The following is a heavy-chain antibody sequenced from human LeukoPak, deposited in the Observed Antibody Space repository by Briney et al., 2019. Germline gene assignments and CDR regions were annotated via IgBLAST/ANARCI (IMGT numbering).Heavy chain of an antibody. V-gene: IGHV3-21*04. Sequence: PGGSLRLSCAASGFTFKIYSMNWVRQAPGKGLEWVSSISTSSSHMYYADSVKGRFTISRDNAKNSLYLQMNSLRAEDTALYYCAKDTVAAPMDVWGKGTTVTVSS. D-gene: IGHD6-6*01. J-gene: IGHJ6*03. CDR2: ISTSSSHM. CDR1: GFTFKIYS. CDR3: AKDTVAAPMDV.